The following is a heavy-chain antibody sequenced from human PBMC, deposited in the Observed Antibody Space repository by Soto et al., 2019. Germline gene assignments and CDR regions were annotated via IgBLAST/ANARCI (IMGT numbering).Heavy chain of an antibody. CDR1: GGSFSGYY. CDR2: INHSGST. V-gene: IGHV4-34*01. J-gene: IGHJ5*02. CDR3: ARGRYCTNGVCYTGGWFDP. Sequence: QVQLQQWGAGLLKPSETLSLTGAVYGGSFSGYYWSWIRQPPGKGLEWIWEINHSGSTNYNPSLMSRVTISVDTSKNQFSLKLSSVTAADTAVYYCARGRYCTNGVCYTGGWFDPWGQGTLVTVSS. D-gene: IGHD2-8*01.